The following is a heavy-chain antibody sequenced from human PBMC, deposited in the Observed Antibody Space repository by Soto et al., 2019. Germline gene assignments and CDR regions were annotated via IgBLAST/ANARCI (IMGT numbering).Heavy chain of an antibody. Sequence: QVQLVQSGAEVKNPGASVKVSCKASGYTFTSYGISWVRQAPGQGLEWMGWISAYNGNTNYAQKLQGRVTMTTDTSTSPAYMELRSLRSDDTAVYYCARDGPPGEQWLVRGGWFDPWGQGTLVTVSS. CDR2: ISAYNGNT. CDR1: GYTFTSYG. D-gene: IGHD6-19*01. J-gene: IGHJ5*02. V-gene: IGHV1-18*01. CDR3: ARDGPPGEQWLVRGGWFDP.